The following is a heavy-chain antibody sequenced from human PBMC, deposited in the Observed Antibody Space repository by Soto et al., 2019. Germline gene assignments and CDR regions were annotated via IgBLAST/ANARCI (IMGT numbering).Heavy chain of an antibody. V-gene: IGHV3-23*01. D-gene: IGHD2-2*01. CDR2: ISGSGGST. J-gene: IGHJ6*02. CDR1: GFTFSSYA. CDR3: AKDLTPTIVVVPAAMRPRDYYYGMDV. Sequence: GGSLRLSCAASGFTFSSYAMSWVRQAPGKGLEWVSAISGSGGSTYYADSVKGRFTISRDNSKNTLYLQMNSLRAEDTAVYYFAKDLTPTIVVVPAAMRPRDYYYGMDVWGQGTTVTVSS.